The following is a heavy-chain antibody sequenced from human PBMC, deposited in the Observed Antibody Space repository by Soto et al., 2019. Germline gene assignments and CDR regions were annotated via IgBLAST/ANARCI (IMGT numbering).Heavy chain of an antibody. V-gene: IGHV4-39*01. CDR3: ASIKIVRILTYYMHV. D-gene: IGHD3-16*01. J-gene: IGHJ6*03. CDR1: GDSISSSSSYY. Sequence: PSETLSLTCAVSGDSISSSSSYYWGWIRQPPGKGLEWIANMYYSGSKYYNPSLKSRVTISLETSKNQFSLTLSSVTAADTAVYYCASIKIVRILTYYMHVSGKATPVSVSS. CDR2: MYYSGSK.